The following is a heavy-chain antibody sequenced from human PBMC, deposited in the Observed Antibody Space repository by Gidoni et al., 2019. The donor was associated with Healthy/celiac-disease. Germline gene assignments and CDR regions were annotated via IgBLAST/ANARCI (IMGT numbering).Heavy chain of an antibody. CDR1: GFTFSSYA. D-gene: IGHD3-22*01. J-gene: IGHJ4*02. V-gene: IGHV3-23*01. CDR3: AKDHMGSSGYYSLYYFDY. CDR2: ISGSGGST. Sequence: EVQLLESGGGLVQPGGSLRLSCASSGFTFSSYAMSWVRQAPGKGLEWVSAISGSGGSTYYADSVKGRFTISRDNSKNTLYLQMNSLRAEDTAVYYCAKDHMGSSGYYSLYYFDYWGQGTLVTVSS.